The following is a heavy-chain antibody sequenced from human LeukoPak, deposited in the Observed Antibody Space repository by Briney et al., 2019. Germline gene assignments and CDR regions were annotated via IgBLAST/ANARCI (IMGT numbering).Heavy chain of an antibody. CDR1: GFTFSSYE. Sequence: GGSLRLSCAASGFTFSSYEMNWVRQAPGKGLEWVSYISSSGSTIYYADSVKGRFTISRDNAKNSLYLQMNSLRAEDTAVYYCAREWDGTYYYGSGSYHIFDYWGQGTLVTVSS. J-gene: IGHJ4*02. V-gene: IGHV3-48*03. D-gene: IGHD3-10*01. CDR2: ISSSGSTI. CDR3: AREWDGTYYYGSGSYHIFDY.